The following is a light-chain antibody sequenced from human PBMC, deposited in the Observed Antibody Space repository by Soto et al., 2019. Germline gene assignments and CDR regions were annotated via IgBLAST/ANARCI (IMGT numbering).Light chain of an antibody. Sequence: DIVMTQSPDSLAVSLGERATINCKSNQSILYSSNDKNYLAWYQQKPGQPPALLIYWASSRASGVPDRLSGSGSGTDFALTISALQAEDVAVYFCQQYFLTPYTFGQGTKLEI. V-gene: IGKV4-1*01. J-gene: IGKJ2*01. CDR3: QQYFLTPYT. CDR1: QSILYSSNDKNY. CDR2: WAS.